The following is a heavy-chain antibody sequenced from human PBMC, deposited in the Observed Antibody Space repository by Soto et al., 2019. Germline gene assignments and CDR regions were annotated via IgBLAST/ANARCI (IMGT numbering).Heavy chain of an antibody. Sequence: QVQLVESGGGVVQPGRSLRLSCAASGFTFSSYGMHWVRQAPGKGLEWVAVISYDGSNEFYADSVKGRFTISRDNSKNTLYLQMTNLRTEDTAVYYCAKDSRDYYSYGFYYFDYWGQGTLVTVSS. V-gene: IGHV3-30*18. CDR3: AKDSRDYYSYGFYYFDY. J-gene: IGHJ4*01. D-gene: IGHD5-18*01. CDR1: GFTFSSYG. CDR2: ISYDGSNE.